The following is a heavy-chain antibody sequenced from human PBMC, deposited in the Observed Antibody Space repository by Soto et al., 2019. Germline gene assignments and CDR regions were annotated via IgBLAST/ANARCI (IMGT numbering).Heavy chain of an antibody. CDR3: ATSLLPGTAFHFDY. D-gene: IGHD1-7*01. CDR2: FDPEDGET. CDR1: GYTLTELS. Sequence: ASVKVSCKVSGYTLTELSMHWVRQAPGKGLEWMGGFDPEDGETIYAQKFQGRVTMTEDTSTDTAYMELSSLRSEDTAVYYCATSLLPGTAFHFDYWGQGTLVTVSS. V-gene: IGHV1-24*01. J-gene: IGHJ4*02.